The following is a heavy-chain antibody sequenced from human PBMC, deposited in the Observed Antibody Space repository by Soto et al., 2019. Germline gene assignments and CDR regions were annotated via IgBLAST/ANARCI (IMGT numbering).Heavy chain of an antibody. J-gene: IGHJ4*02. CDR2: IIPIFGTA. Sequence: QVQLVQSGAEVKKPGSSVKVSCKASGGTFSSYAISWVRQAPGQGREWMGGIIPIFGTANYAQKFQGRVTITADESTSTDYMELSRLRTEDTAVYYCARDRGYSYAEDWGQGTLVTVSS. CDR3: ARDRGYSYAED. D-gene: IGHD5-18*01. CDR1: GGTFSSYA. V-gene: IGHV1-69*01.